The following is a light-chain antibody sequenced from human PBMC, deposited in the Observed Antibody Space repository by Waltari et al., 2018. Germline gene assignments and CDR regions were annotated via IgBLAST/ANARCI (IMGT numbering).Light chain of an antibody. CDR2: RAS. V-gene: IGKV1-5*03. CDR1: QSINKW. Sequence: DIQVTQSPSTLSASVGDSVTITCRTSQSINKWVSWYQQKPGKTPKLLIYRASSLESGAPSRFRGSGSATEFTLSISGLQPDDVATYYCQQYNSYPYTFGQGTKVEI. J-gene: IGKJ2*01. CDR3: QQYNSYPYT.